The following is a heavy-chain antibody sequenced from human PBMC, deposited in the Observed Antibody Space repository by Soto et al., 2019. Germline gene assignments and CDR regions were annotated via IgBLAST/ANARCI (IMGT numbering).Heavy chain of an antibody. V-gene: IGHV3-30-3*01. Sequence: SLRLACAASGVTVSSYAMRWVRQEPGDVLGWVAVISYDGSNKYYADSVKGRFTISRDNSKNTLYLQMNSLRAEDTAVYYCARAGAYGHYQSSGYFFDYWGQGTPVTVSS. CDR2: ISYDGSNK. CDR1: GVTVSSYA. D-gene: IGHD3-22*01. J-gene: IGHJ4*02. CDR3: ARAGAYGHYQSSGYFFDY.